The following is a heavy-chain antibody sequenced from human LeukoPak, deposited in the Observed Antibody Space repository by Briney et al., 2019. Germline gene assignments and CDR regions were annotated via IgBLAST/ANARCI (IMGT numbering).Heavy chain of an antibody. CDR3: ARDKTMPRAWFDP. J-gene: IGHJ5*02. Sequence: SETLPLTCTVSGGSISSSSYYWGWIRQPPGKGLEWIGSIYYSGSTYYNPSLKSRVTISVDTSKNQFSLKLSSVTAADTAVYYCARDKTMPRAWFDPWGQGTLVTVSS. D-gene: IGHD2-2*01. CDR1: GGSISSSSYY. V-gene: IGHV4-39*07. CDR2: IYYSGST.